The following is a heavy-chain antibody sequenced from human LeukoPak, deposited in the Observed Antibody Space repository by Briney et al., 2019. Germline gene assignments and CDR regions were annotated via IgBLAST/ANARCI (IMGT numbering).Heavy chain of an antibody. Sequence: GESLKISCKGSGYSFTGYWIGWVRQMPGKGLEWMGIIYPGDSDTRYSPSFQGQVTISADKSISTAYLQWSSLKASDTAMYYCARRSIWFGELFYFDYWGQGTLVTVSS. CDR2: IYPGDSDT. V-gene: IGHV5-51*01. CDR1: GYSFTGYW. CDR3: ARRSIWFGELFYFDY. D-gene: IGHD3-10*01. J-gene: IGHJ4*02.